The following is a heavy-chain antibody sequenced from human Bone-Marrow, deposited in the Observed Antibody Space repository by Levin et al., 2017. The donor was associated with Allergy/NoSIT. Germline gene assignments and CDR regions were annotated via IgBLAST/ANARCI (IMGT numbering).Heavy chain of an antibody. CDR3: ARLPLLAPGYCSSTSCYRGRGGGHPTLTNYYDGMDV. Sequence: SQTLSLTCAVYGGSFSGYYWSWIRQPPGKGLEWIGEINHSGSTNYNPSLTSRVTISVDTSKNQFSLKLSSVTAADTAVYYCARLPLLAPGYCSSTSCYRGRGGGHPTLTNYYDGMDVWGQGTTVTVSS. CDR1: GGSFSGYY. D-gene: IGHD2-2*01. J-gene: IGHJ6*02. V-gene: IGHV4-34*01. CDR2: INHSGST.